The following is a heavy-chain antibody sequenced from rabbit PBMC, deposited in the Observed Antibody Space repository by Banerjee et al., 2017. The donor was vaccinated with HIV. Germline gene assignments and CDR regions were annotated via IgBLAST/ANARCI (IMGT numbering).Heavy chain of an antibody. CDR1: GFDFSTYY. Sequence: QEQLKESGGGLVQPGGSLKLSCKASGFDFSTYYMCWVRQAPGKGLEWIACIGTSTAGPYYASWAKGRFTIAKTSSTTVTLQMTSLTAADTATYFCARDPVILVAGGYDLWGPGTLVTVS. CDR2: IGTSTAGP. CDR3: ARDPVILVAGGYDL. J-gene: IGHJ6*01. D-gene: IGHD7-1*01. V-gene: IGHV1S45*01.